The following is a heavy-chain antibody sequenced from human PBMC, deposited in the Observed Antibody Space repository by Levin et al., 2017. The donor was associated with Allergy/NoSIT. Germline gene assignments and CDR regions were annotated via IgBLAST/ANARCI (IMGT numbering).Heavy chain of an antibody. CDR2: IYYSGST. D-gene: IGHD5-24*01. Sequence: PSETLSLTCTVSGASISSSSYYWGWIRQPPGKGLEWIGIIYYSGSTYYNPSLKSRVTIAVDTSKNQFSLKLSSVTAADTAVYYCARDFSLGRDGYNSGYYDYAMDVWGQGTTVTVSS. CDR3: ARDFSLGRDGYNSGYYDYAMDV. J-gene: IGHJ6*02. CDR1: GASISSSSYY. V-gene: IGHV4-39*07.